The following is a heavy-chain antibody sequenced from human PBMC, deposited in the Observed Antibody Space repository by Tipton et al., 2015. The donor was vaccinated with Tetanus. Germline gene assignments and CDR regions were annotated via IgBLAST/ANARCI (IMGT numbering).Heavy chain of an antibody. D-gene: IGHD3-10*01. CDR3: ARGVWFGPGPKYYFDY. J-gene: IGHJ4*02. Sequence: TLSLTCTVSGGSINPYYWSWIRQPAGKGLEWIGRIYTSGSTNYNPSLKSRVTMSVDTSKNQFSLKLSSVTAADTAVYYCARGVWFGPGPKYYFDYWGQGTLVTVSS. CDR2: IYTSGST. V-gene: IGHV4-4*07. CDR1: GGSINPYY.